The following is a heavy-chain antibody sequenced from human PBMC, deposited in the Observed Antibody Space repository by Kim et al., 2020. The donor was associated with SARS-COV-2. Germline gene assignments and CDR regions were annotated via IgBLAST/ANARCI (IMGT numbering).Heavy chain of an antibody. CDR2: ISSSSSYI. CDR1: GFTFSSYS. V-gene: IGHV3-21*04. CDR3: AREELVGDNWFDP. J-gene: IGHJ5*02. D-gene: IGHD1-26*01. Sequence: GGSLRLSCAASGFTFSSYSMNWVRQAPGKGLEWVSSISSSSSYIYYADAVKGRFTISRDNAKNSLYLQMNSLRAEDTAVYYCAREELVGDNWFDPWGQVTLVTVSP.